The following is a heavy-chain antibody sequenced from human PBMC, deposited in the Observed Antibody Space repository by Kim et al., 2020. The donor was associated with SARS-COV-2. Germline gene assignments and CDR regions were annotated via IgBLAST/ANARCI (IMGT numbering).Heavy chain of an antibody. CDR2: IIPILGIA. V-gene: IGHV1-69*04. CDR3: ARDPPYHCSGGSCYSSWFDP. CDR1: GGTFSSYA. J-gene: IGHJ5*02. Sequence: SVKVSCKASGGTFSSYAISWVRQAPGQGLEWMGRIIPILGIANYAQKFQGRVTITADKSTSTAYMELSSLRSEDTAVYYCARDPPYHCSGGSCYSSWFDPWGQGTLVTVSS. D-gene: IGHD2-15*01.